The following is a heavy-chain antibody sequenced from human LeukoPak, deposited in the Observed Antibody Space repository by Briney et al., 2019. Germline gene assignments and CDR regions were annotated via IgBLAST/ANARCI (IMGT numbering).Heavy chain of an antibody. CDR2: FDPEDGET. D-gene: IGHD1-26*01. CDR1: GYTLTELS. J-gene: IGHJ5*02. Sequence: ASVKVSCKVSGYTLTELSMHWVRQAPGKGLEWMGGFDPEDGETIYAQKFQGRVTMTEDTSTDTAYMELSSLRSEDTAVYYCATDRWDRNWFDPWGQGTLVTVSS. V-gene: IGHV1-24*01. CDR3: ATDRWDRNWFDP.